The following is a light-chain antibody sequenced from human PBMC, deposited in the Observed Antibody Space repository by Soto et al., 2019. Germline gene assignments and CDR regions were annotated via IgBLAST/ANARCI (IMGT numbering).Light chain of an antibody. CDR3: QQANSFLT. J-gene: IGKJ5*01. Sequence: DIQITQSPSSLSASVGDRVTITCRASQSISSYLNWYQQKPGKAPKLLIYAASSLQSGVPSRFSGSGSGTDFTLTISSLQPEDFATYYCQQANSFLTFGQGTRLEI. CDR1: QSISSY. CDR2: AAS. V-gene: IGKV1-39*01.